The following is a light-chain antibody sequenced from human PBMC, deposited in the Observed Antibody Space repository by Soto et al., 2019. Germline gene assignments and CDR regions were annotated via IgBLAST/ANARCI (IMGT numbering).Light chain of an antibody. CDR3: CSYEGSRTIYV. CDR2: EGS. J-gene: IGLJ1*01. CDR1: SSDVGSYNL. Sequence: QSALPQPASVSGSPGKSITISCTGTSSDVGSYNLVSWYQHHPGKAPKLMIYEGSKRPSGLSNRFSGSKSGNTASLTISGLQAEDEADYYCCSYEGSRTIYVFGTGTKVTVL. V-gene: IGLV2-23*01.